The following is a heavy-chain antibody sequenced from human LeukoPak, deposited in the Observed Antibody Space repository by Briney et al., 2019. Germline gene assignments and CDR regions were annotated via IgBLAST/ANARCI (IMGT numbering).Heavy chain of an antibody. Sequence: GGSLRLSCAASGFTFSSYSMNWVRQAPGKGLEWVSSISSSSSYIYYADSVKGRFTISRDNAKNSLYLQMTSLRAEDTAVYYCAREEIEAVVVPAADYYHYYMDVWGKGTTVTVSS. CDR3: AREEIEAVVVPAADYYHYYMDV. V-gene: IGHV3-21*01. CDR1: GFTFSSYS. D-gene: IGHD2-2*01. CDR2: ISSSSSYI. J-gene: IGHJ6*03.